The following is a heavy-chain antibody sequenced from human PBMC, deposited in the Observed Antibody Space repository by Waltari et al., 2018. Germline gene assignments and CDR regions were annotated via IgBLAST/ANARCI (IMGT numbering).Heavy chain of an antibody. CDR2: IYSGGST. J-gene: IGHJ3*02. D-gene: IGHD3-10*01. Sequence: EVQLVETGGGLIQPGGSLRLSCAASGFTVSSNYISWVRQAPGKGLEWVSVIYSGGSTYYAESVKGRFTISRDNSKNTLYLQMNSLRAEDTAVYYCARDRSGGAFDIWGQGTMVTVSS. V-gene: IGHV3-53*02. CDR3: ARDRSGGAFDI. CDR1: GFTVSSNY.